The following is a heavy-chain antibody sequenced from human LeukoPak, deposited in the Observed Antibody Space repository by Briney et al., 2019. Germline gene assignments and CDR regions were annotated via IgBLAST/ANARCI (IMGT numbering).Heavy chain of an antibody. D-gene: IGHD2-2*01. CDR1: GFTFNSYG. Sequence: GGSLRLSCAASGFTFNSYGMHWVRQAPGKGLEWVAVIWYDGSNKYYADSVKGRFTISRDNSKNTLYLQMNSLRAEDTAVYYCARALCSSTSCYPRPLDYWGQGTLVTVSS. V-gene: IGHV3-33*01. J-gene: IGHJ4*02. CDR3: ARALCSSTSCYPRPLDY. CDR2: IWYDGSNK.